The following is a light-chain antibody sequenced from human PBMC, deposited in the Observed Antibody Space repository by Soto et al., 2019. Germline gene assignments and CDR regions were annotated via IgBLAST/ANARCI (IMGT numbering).Light chain of an antibody. CDR2: DAS. Sequence: EIVMTQSPATLSVSPGERATLSCRASQSVSRNLDWYQQRPGRAPRLLIYDASTRATDIPARFSGSGSGSEFALTINSLQSEDFAFYYCYQYNNWPLYTFGQGTKLEIK. CDR3: YQYNNWPLYT. J-gene: IGKJ2*01. V-gene: IGKV3-15*01. CDR1: QSVSRN.